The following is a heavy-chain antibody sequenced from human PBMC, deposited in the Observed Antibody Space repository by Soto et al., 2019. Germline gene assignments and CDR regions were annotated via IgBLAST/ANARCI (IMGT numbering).Heavy chain of an antibody. J-gene: IGHJ6*02. CDR1: GFGVSNNY. D-gene: IGHD3-22*01. CDR2: INSGGNT. V-gene: IGHV3-66*01. CDR3: AANRGYNYYYGMDV. Sequence: PGGSLRLSCAASGFGVSNNYMSGVRQAPGKGLEWVSAINSGGNTYYADSVKGRFTISRDNSKNTVYLQMNSVGAEDTAVYYCAANRGYNYYYGMDVWGQGTTVTVSS.